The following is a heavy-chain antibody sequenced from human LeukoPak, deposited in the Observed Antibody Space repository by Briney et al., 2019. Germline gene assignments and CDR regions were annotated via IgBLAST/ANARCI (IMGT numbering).Heavy chain of an antibody. J-gene: IGHJ4*02. V-gene: IGHV3-30-3*01. CDR1: GSTFSSYA. CDR3: ARDLVPYYYDSSGPDY. D-gene: IGHD3-22*01. CDR2: ISYDGSNK. Sequence: PGRSLRLSCAASGSTFSSYAMHWVRQAPGKGLEWVAVISYDGSNKYYADSVKGRFTISRDNSKNTLYLQMNSLRAEDTAVYYCARDLVPYYYDSSGPDYWGQGTLVTVSS.